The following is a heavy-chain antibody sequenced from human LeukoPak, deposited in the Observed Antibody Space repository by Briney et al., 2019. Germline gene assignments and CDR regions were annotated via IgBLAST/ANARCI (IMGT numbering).Heavy chain of an antibody. CDR1: GGSISSYY. D-gene: IGHD6-6*01. CDR2: VSYSGST. Sequence: KPSETLSLTCAVSGGSISSYYWSWIRQPPGKGLEWIGYVSYSGSTNYNPSLKSRVTISVDTSKNQFSLKLSSVTAADTALYYCARHAGSIAARGLDYWGQGTLVTVSS. J-gene: IGHJ4*02. V-gene: IGHV4-59*08. CDR3: ARHAGSIAARGLDY.